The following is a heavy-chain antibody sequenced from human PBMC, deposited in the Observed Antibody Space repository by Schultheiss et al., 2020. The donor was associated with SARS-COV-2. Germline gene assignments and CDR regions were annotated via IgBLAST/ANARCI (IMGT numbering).Heavy chain of an antibody. CDR2: IWYDGSNK. CDR1: GFTFSNAW. D-gene: IGHD4-23*01. Sequence: GGSLRLSCAASGFTFSNAWMNWVRQAPGKGLEWVAVIWYDGSNKYYADSVKGRFTISRDNSKNTLYLQMNSLRAEDTAVYYCARDLSGDYVGYYYYYGMDVWGQGTTVTVSS. V-gene: IGHV3-33*08. J-gene: IGHJ6*02. CDR3: ARDLSGDYVGYYYYYGMDV.